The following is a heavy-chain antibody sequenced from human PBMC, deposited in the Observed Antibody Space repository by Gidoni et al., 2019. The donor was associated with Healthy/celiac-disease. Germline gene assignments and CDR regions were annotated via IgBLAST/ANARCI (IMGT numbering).Heavy chain of an antibody. Sequence: QVQLQQWGAGLLKPSETLSLTCAVYGGSFSGYYWSWIRQPPGKGLEWIGEINHSGSTNYNPSLKSRVTISVDTSKNQFSLKLSSVTAADTAVYYCARGRRPSYIGFGLDYWGQGTLVTVSS. CDR2: INHSGST. CDR3: ARGRRPSYIGFGLDY. J-gene: IGHJ4*02. D-gene: IGHD3-16*01. CDR1: GGSFSGYY. V-gene: IGHV4-34*01.